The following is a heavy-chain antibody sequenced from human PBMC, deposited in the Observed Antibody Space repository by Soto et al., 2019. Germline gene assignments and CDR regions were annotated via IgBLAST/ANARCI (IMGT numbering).Heavy chain of an antibody. CDR2: FDPEDGET. CDR3: ATLRRYCSGGSCYAPRPFDY. J-gene: IGHJ4*02. CDR1: GYTLTELS. V-gene: IGHV1-24*01. D-gene: IGHD2-15*01. Sequence: VSCKVSGYTLTELSMRWVRQAPGKGLEWMGGFDPEDGETIYAQKFQGRVTMTEDTSTDTAYMELSSLRSEDTAVYYCATLRRYCSGGSCYAPRPFDYWGQGTLVTVSS.